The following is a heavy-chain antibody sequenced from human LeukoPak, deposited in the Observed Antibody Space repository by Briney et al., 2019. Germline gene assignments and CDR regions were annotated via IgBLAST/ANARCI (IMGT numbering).Heavy chain of an antibody. Sequence: PSETLSLTCTVSGDSIGGYYWNWIRQPPEKGLEWIGYIYYSGSTNYNPSFKSRVTISVDRSKNQLSLKLSSVTAADTAVYFCARDFGYADPFDYWGQGTLVTVSS. J-gene: IGHJ4*02. CDR3: ARDFGYADPFDY. V-gene: IGHV4-59*01. CDR2: IYYSGST. CDR1: GDSIGGYY. D-gene: IGHD5-18*01.